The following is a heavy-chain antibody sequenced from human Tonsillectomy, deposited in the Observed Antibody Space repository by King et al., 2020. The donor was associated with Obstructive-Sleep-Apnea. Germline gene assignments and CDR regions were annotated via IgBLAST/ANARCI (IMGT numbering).Heavy chain of an antibody. CDR2: INPSGGRT. V-gene: IGHV1-46*01. D-gene: IGHD3-10*01. Sequence: VQLVQSGAEVKKPGAAVKVSCKASGYTFTSYYMHWVRQAPGQGLEWMGTINPSGGRTSYAQKFQGRVTMTRDTSTSTVYMELSSLRSEDTAVYYCARGLGITWVRGAITSYGMDVWGQGTTVTVSS. CDR3: ARGLGITWVRGAITSYGMDV. J-gene: IGHJ6*02. CDR1: GYTFTSYY.